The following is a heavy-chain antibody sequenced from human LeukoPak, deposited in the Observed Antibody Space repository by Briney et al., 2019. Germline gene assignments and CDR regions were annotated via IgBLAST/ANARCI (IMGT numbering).Heavy chain of an antibody. CDR2: INHSGST. CDR1: GRSFSGYY. Sequence: SETLSLTCAVYGRSFSGYYWSWIRQPPGKGLEWIGEINHSGSTNYNPSLKSRVTISVDTSKNQFSLKLSSVTAADTAVYYCAARITMIVVGNWFDPWGQGTLVTVSS. CDR3: AARITMIVVGNWFDP. J-gene: IGHJ5*02. V-gene: IGHV4-34*01. D-gene: IGHD3-22*01.